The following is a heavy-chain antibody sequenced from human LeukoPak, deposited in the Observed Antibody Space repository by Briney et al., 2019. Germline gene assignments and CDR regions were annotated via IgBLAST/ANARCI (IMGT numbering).Heavy chain of an antibody. Sequence: GGSLRLSCAGSGLSFRASAMHWVRQASGKGLEWVGRIRNKNNNYATTYGESVKGRFTISRDDSKNMAFLQMNSLKTEDTAVYYCTTAAALFFDYWGRGTLVTVSS. CDR1: GLSFRASA. J-gene: IGHJ4*02. CDR3: TTAAALFFDY. V-gene: IGHV3-73*01. CDR2: IRNKNNNYAT. D-gene: IGHD6-13*01.